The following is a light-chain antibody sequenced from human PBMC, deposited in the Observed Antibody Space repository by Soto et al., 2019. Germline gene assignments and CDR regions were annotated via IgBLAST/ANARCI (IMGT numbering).Light chain of an antibody. CDR2: EGS. Sequence: QSALTQPASVSGSPGQSITISCTGTSSDVGNYGLVSWYQQLPGKAPKFILYEGSKRPSGVSNRFSGSKSGNTASLTISGLQAEDEADYYCCSYAGSSTYVFGTGTKVTV. CDR1: SSDVGNYGL. V-gene: IGLV2-23*01. CDR3: CSYAGSSTYV. J-gene: IGLJ1*01.